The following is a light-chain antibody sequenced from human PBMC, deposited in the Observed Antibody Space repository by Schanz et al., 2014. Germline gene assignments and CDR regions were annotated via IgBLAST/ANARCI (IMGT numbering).Light chain of an antibody. V-gene: IGLV2-14*02. Sequence: QSALTQPASVSGSPGQSITISCTGTSSDVGSYNLVSWYQQHPGKAPKLMIYEGSKRPSGVSNRFSGSKSGNTASLAISGLQSEDEASYSCSSYTTTSTLLFGGGTKLTVL. CDR1: SSDVGSYNL. CDR3: SSYTTTSTLL. CDR2: EGS. J-gene: IGLJ2*01.